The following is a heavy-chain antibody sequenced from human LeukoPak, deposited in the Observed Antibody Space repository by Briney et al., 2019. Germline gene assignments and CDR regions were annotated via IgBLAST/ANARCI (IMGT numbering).Heavy chain of an antibody. CDR1: GFTFDDYG. CDR3: VRDRCSSTSCHDSPNWFDP. D-gene: IGHD2-2*01. CDR2: VYWNGGST. Sequence: GGSLRLSCAASGFTFDDYGRSWVRQAPGKGREWISGVYWNGGSTGYADSVKGRFTISRDTAKNSLYLQMNSLRAEDTALYYCVRDRCSSTSCHDSPNWFDPWGQGTLVTVSS. J-gene: IGHJ5*02. V-gene: IGHV3-20*04.